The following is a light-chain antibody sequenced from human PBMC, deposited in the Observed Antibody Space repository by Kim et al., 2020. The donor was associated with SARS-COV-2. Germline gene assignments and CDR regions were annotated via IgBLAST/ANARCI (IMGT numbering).Light chain of an antibody. Sequence: DIQMTQSPSTLPASVEDRVTITCRATQYVTRGLAWYQQKPGRAPKLLIYDASTLDRGVPSRFRGSGSGTEFTLTINSLQPDDFASYYCQHRQTFGQGTKVDIK. CDR3: QHRQT. V-gene: IGKV1-5*01. J-gene: IGKJ1*01. CDR1: QYVTRG. CDR2: DAS.